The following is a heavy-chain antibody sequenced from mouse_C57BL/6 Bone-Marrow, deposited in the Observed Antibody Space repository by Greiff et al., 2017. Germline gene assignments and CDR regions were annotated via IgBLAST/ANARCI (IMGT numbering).Heavy chain of an antibody. D-gene: IGHD1-1*01. CDR1: GYTFTNYW. Sequence: VQLQQSGAELVRPGTSVKMSCKASGYTFTNYWIGWAKQRPGHGLEWIGDIYPGGGYTNYNEKFKSKATLTADKSSSTAYMQFSSLTSEDSAIYYCARAFYYGSSLDAMDYWGQGTSVTVSS. CDR2: IYPGGGYT. CDR3: ARAFYYGSSLDAMDY. J-gene: IGHJ4*01. V-gene: IGHV1-63*01.